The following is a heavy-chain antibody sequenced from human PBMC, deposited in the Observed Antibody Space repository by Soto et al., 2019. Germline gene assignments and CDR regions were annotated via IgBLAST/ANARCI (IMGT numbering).Heavy chain of an antibody. D-gene: IGHD3-22*01. J-gene: IGHJ3*02. V-gene: IGHV6-1*01. CDR1: GDSVSSNSAA. CDR2: TYYRSKWYN. Sequence: PSQTLSLTCAISGDSVSSNSAAWNWIRQSPSRGLEWLGRTYYRSKWYNDYAVSVKSRITINPDTSKNQFSLQLNSVTPEDTAVYYCARARYYYDSSGYYPDAFDIWGQGTMVTVSS. CDR3: ARARYYYDSSGYYPDAFDI.